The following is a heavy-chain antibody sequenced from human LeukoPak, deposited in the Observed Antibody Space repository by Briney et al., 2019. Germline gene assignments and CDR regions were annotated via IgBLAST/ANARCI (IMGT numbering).Heavy chain of an antibody. CDR1: GGSISSSSYY. J-gene: IGHJ4*02. Sequence: SETLYLTCTVSGGSISSSSYYWGWIRQPPGKGLEWIGSIYYSGSTYYNPSLKSRVTISVDTSKNQFSLKLSSVTAADTAVYYCARDGIVGATTSYWGQGTLVTVSS. CDR2: IYYSGST. V-gene: IGHV4-39*07. D-gene: IGHD1-26*01. CDR3: ARDGIVGATTSY.